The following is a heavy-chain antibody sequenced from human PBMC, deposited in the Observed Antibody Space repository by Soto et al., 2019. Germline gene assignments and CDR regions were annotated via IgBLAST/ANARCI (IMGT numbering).Heavy chain of an antibody. CDR2: ISYDGSNK. V-gene: IGHV3-30*18. Sequence: GSLRLSCAASGXTFSSYCMHWVRQAPGKGLEWVAVISYDGSNKYYADSVKCRFTISRDNSKNTLYLQMNSLRAEDTAFYYCAKEGTLYYYDSSGIEYFQHWGQGTLGTVSS. CDR1: GXTFSSYC. D-gene: IGHD3-22*01. J-gene: IGHJ1*01. CDR3: AKEGTLYYYDSSGIEYFQH.